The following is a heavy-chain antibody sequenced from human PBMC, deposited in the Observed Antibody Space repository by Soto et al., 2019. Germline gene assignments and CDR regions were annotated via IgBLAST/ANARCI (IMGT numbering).Heavy chain of an antibody. V-gene: IGHV4-39*01. D-gene: IGHD6-19*01. Sequence: SETHSHTSTVSGGSIVSSLYYWGWVRKSPGKGLEWIESIYYSGSTHYNPSLKSRVTVSVDTSKNQFSLKLTSVTAADTAVYFCVSHRNYIVVSGSFFDYWSQGTLVTVSS. CDR1: GGSIVSSLYY. J-gene: IGHJ4*02. CDR2: IYYSGST. CDR3: VSHRNYIVVSGSFFDY.